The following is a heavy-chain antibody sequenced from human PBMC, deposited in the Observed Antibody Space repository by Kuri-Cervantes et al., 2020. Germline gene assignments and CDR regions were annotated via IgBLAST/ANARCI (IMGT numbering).Heavy chain of an antibody. CDR3: ARRLASGSYQRLDY. CDR2: ITSGGTI. J-gene: IGHJ4*02. CDR1: GFTFSNYW. D-gene: IGHD1-26*01. V-gene: IGHV3-11*01. Sequence: GGSLRLSCGASGFTFSNYWMSWVRQAPGKGLEWVSDITSGGTIYYADSVKGRFTISRDNAQNSLYLQMNSLRAEDTAVYYCARRLASGSYQRLDYWGQGTLVTVSS.